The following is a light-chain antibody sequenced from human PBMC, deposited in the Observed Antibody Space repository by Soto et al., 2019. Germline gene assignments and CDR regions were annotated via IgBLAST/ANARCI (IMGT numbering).Light chain of an antibody. CDR2: DAS. CDR3: QQYDSLPQT. Sequence: DIQMTHAPSSLSASALDRVTLTLLASQDIINYLNWYQLKPGQAPKLLIYDASNLKRGVPSRFSGSGSGTDFTFNISSLQPEDLATYFCQQYDSLPQTVGQGTQV. V-gene: IGKV1-33*01. J-gene: IGKJ1*01. CDR1: QDIINY.